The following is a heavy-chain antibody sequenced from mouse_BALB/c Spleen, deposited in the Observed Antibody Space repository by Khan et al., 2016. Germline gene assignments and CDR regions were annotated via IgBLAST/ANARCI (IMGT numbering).Heavy chain of an antibody. J-gene: IGHJ4*01. V-gene: IGHV2-9*02. CDR1: GFSLTSYG. CDR2: IWAGGST. Sequence: QVQLKESGPGLVAPSQSLSITCTVSGFSLTSYGVHWVRQPPGKGLEWLGVIWAGGSTNYNSALMSRLSISKDNSKSQVFLQMNSLQTDDTAMYYCANYVRGYAMDYWGQGTSVTVSS. D-gene: IGHD1-1*02. CDR3: ANYVRGYAMDY.